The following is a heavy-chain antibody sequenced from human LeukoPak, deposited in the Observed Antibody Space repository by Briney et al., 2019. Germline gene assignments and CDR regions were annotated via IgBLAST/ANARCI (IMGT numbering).Heavy chain of an antibody. Sequence: PSETLSLTCTVSGGSISSYYWGWIRQPPGKGLEWIGYINYSGSTNYNPSLKSRVTISVDTSKNQFSLKLSSVTAADTAVYYCARGPFIGVWELYYFDYWGQGTLVTVSS. D-gene: IGHD3-10*01. CDR2: INYSGST. V-gene: IGHV4-59*08. CDR3: ARGPFIGVWELYYFDY. CDR1: GGSISSYY. J-gene: IGHJ4*02.